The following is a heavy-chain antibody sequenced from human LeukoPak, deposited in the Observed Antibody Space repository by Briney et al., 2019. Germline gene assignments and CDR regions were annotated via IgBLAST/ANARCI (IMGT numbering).Heavy chain of an antibody. J-gene: IGHJ4*02. Sequence: PGGSLRLSCAASGFTFSCHAMSWVRQTPGKGLEGVSGISGSGGDTYYADSVKGRFNISRDNSKNTLYLQMYSLRAEDTAVYYCATPNRGYGGIFDYWGQGTLVTVSS. CDR1: GFTFSCHA. CDR3: ATPNRGYGGIFDY. V-gene: IGHV3-23*01. D-gene: IGHD3-10*01. CDR2: ISGSGGDT.